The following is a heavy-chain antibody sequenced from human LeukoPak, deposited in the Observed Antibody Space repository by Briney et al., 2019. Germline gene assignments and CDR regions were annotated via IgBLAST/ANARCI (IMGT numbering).Heavy chain of an antibody. V-gene: IGHV4-39*07. Sequence: PSETLSLTCTVSGGSLSSSSYYWGWVRQPPGTGLEWIGSIYYSGSTYYNPSLKSRVTISVDTSKNQFSLKLSSVTAADTAVYYCARDLGVRGVENYYYYMDVWGKGTTVTVSS. J-gene: IGHJ6*03. CDR2: IYYSGST. CDR1: GGSLSSSSYY. D-gene: IGHD3-10*01. CDR3: ARDLGVRGVENYYYYMDV.